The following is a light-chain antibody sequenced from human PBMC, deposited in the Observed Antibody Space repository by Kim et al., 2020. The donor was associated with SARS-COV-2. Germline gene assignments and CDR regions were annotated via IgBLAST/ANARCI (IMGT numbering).Light chain of an antibody. CDR3: QKYNSAPWT. CDR1: QDIKNY. J-gene: IGKJ1*01. CDR2: AAS. Sequence: DIQMAQSPSSLSASVGDRVTITCRASQDIKNYLAWYRQKPGKVPEVLTYAASILQSGVPSRISGSGSGTDFTLTINSLQPEDVATYYCQKYNSAPWTFGQGTKVDIK. V-gene: IGKV1-27*01.